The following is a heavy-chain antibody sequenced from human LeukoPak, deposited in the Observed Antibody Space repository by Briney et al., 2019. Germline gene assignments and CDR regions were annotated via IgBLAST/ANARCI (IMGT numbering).Heavy chain of an antibody. J-gene: IGHJ4*02. D-gene: IGHD2-15*01. CDR3: ARDYCSGGSCFDY. V-gene: IGHV3-21*01. CDR1: AFTFSNHG. CDR2: ISPRGDIT. Sequence: GGTLRLSCAASAFTFSNHGMNWVRQAPGKVLQWVSGISPRGDITYYADSVKGRFTISRDNAKNSLYLQMNSLRAEDTAVYYCARDYCSGGSCFDYWGQGTLVTVSS.